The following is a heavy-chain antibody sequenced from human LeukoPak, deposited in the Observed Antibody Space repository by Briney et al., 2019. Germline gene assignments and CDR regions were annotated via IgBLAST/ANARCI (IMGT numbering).Heavy chain of an antibody. D-gene: IGHD2-15*01. J-gene: IGHJ3*02. CDR1: GGSISSYY. CDR3: ATGQYCSGNRCYSGTFDI. CDR2: INYSGST. V-gene: IGHV4-59*01. Sequence: SETLSLTCTVSGGSISSYYWSWIRQPPAKGLEWIGYINYSGSTNYNPSLKSRVTMSVDTSKNQFSLKLSSVTAADTAVYYCATGQYCSGNRCYSGTFDIWGQGTMVTVSS.